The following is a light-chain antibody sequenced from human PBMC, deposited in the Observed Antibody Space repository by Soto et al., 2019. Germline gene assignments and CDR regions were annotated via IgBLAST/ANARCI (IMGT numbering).Light chain of an antibody. V-gene: IGKV3-15*01. CDR2: GAS. CDR3: QQSSNWPPGRLT. CDR1: QSVSSN. Sequence: EIVMTQSPATLSVSPGERATLSCRASQSVSSNLAWYQQKPGQAPRLLIYGASTRATGIPARFSGSGSGTEFTLTISSLQSEDFAVYYCQQSSNWPPGRLTFGGGTKVEIK. J-gene: IGKJ4*01.